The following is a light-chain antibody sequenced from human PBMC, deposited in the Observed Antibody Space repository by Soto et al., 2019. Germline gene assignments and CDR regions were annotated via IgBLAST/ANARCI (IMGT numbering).Light chain of an antibody. CDR1: SSDVGGYDY. CDR2: AVT. Sequence: QSALTQPASVSGSPGQSITISCTGTSSDVGGYDYVSWYQQHPGKAPKLMIYAVTNRPSGVSNRFSGSKSGNTASLIISGLQAEDEADYYCNSFTSTTTGVFGGGTKLTVL. J-gene: IGLJ3*02. V-gene: IGLV2-14*01. CDR3: NSFTSTTTGV.